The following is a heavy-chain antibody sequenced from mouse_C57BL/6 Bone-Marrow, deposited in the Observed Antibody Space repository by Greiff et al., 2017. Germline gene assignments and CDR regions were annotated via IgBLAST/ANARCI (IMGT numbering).Heavy chain of an antibody. J-gene: IGHJ3*01. CDR2: IDPSDSYT. Sequence: QVQLQQPGAELVMPGASVKLSCKASGYTFTSYWMHWVKQRPGQGLEWIGDIDPSDSYTNYNQKFKGKSTLTVDKSSSTAYMPLSSLTSEDSAVYYCARGVYLAWFAYWGRGTLVTVSA. CDR3: ARGVYLAWFAY. D-gene: IGHD1-1*01. V-gene: IGHV1-69*01. CDR1: GYTFTSYW.